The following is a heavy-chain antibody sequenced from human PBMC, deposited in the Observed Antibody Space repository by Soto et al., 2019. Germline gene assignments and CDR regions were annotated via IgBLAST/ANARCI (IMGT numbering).Heavy chain of an antibody. CDR2: VSGSSGLK. V-gene: IGHV3-23*01. Sequence: EVQLLESGGGLVQPGGSLRLSCAASGFTFSNYAISWVRQAPGKGLEWVSSVSGSSGLKYYADAVKGRFTISRDNSKNTVYLQMDRLRAEDSAVYYCLSSPNASGLDVWGQGPTVTVSS. D-gene: IGHD3-16*02. CDR1: GFTFSNYA. J-gene: IGHJ6*02. CDR3: LSSPNASGLDV.